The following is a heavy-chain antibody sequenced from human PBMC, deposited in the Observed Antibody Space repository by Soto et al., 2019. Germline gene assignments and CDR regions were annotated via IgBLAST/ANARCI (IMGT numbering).Heavy chain of an antibody. J-gene: IGHJ5*02. CDR2: ISAYNGNT. V-gene: IGHV1-18*01. Sequence: ASVKVSCKASGYTFSTYGISWVRQAPGQGLEWMGWISAYNGNTNYAQKLQGRVTMTTDTSTSTAYMELRSLRSDDTAVYYCARDVIEVRPGWFDPWGQGTLVTVSS. CDR3: ARDVIEVRPGWFDP. D-gene: IGHD6-6*01. CDR1: GYTFSTYG.